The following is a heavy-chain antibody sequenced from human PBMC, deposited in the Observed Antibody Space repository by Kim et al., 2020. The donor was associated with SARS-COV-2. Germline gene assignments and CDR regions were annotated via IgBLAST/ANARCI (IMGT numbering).Heavy chain of an antibody. CDR3: ARDVASGSSSKWGFDP. J-gene: IGHJ5*02. V-gene: IGHV4-61*02. CDR1: GGSISSGSYY. CDR2: IYISGST. D-gene: IGHD6-6*01. Sequence: SETLSLTCTVSGGSISSGSYYWSWLRQPAGKGLEWIGRIYISGSTDYNPSLKSRVTMSVDTSKNQFSLKLSSVTAAETAVYYCARDVASGSSSKWGFDPWGQGTLVTVSS.